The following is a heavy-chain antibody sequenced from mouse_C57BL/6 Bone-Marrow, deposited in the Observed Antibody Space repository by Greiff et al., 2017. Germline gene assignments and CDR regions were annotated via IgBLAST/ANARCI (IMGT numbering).Heavy chain of an antibody. CDR2: IHPSDSDP. J-gene: IGHJ2*01. Sequence: QVQLQQPGAELVKPGASVKVSCKASGYTFTSYWMHWVKQRPGQGLEWIGRIHPSDSDPNYNQKFTGKATLTVDKSSSTAYMQLSSLTSEYSAVYYCAIEVNGLPYYFDYWGQGTTLTVSS. V-gene: IGHV1-74*01. D-gene: IGHD2-1*01. CDR1: GYTFTSYW. CDR3: AIEVNGLPYYFDY.